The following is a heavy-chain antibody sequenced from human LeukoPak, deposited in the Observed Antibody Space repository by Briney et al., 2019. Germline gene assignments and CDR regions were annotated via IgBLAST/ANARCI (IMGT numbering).Heavy chain of an antibody. CDR2: IYYSGST. Sequence: SETLSLTCTVSGGSISSSSYYWGWIRQPPGKGLEWIGSIYYSGSTYYNPSLKSRVTISVDTSKNQFSLKLSSVTAVDTAVYYCARRVQYCSSTSCYTNWFDPWGQGTLVTVSS. V-gene: IGHV4-39*01. J-gene: IGHJ5*02. CDR1: GGSISSSSYY. D-gene: IGHD2-2*02. CDR3: ARRVQYCSSTSCYTNWFDP.